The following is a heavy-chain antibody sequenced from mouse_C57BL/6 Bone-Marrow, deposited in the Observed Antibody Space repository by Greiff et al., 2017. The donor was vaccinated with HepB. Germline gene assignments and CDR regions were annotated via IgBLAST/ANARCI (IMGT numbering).Heavy chain of an antibody. Sequence: VQLQQPGAELVKPGASVKLSCKASGYTFTSYWMQWVKQRPGQGLEWIGEIDPSDSNTNYNQKFKGKATLTVDTSSSTAYMQLSSLTSEDSAVYYCARSSAQATSFAYWGQGTLVTVSA. D-gene: IGHD3-2*02. CDR2: IDPSDSNT. CDR3: ARSSAQATSFAY. J-gene: IGHJ3*01. CDR1: GYTFTSYW. V-gene: IGHV1-50*01.